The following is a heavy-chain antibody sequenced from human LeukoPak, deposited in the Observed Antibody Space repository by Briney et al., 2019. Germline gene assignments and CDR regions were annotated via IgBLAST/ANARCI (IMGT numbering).Heavy chain of an antibody. V-gene: IGHV1-46*01. CDR2: ISPSGDRT. CDR1: GYIFTNYY. J-gene: IGHJ3*01. Sequence: GASVKVSCKASGYIFTNYYMHWVRQAPGQGLEWMGIISPSGDRTTYAQNFQGRVTMTTDMSTTTFYMELISLRSEDTAVYFCARDQPVLRGQKDAFDVWGQGTMVIVSS. CDR3: ARDQPVLRGQKDAFDV. D-gene: IGHD5-24*01.